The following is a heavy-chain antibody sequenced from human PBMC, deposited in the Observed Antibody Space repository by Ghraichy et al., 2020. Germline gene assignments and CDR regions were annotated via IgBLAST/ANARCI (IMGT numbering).Heavy chain of an antibody. CDR2: IYFGGST. CDR3: ASGNPATTIFGVIRELGDYGMDV. J-gene: IGHJ6*02. CDR1: GASISSSSYY. D-gene: IGHD3-3*01. Sequence: SETLSLTCTVSGASISSSSYYWGWIRQPPGKGLEWIGSIYFGGSTYYKSSLKSRVTISVDTSKNQFSLKLRSVTATDTALYHCASGNPATTIFGVIRELGDYGMDVWGQGTTVTVSS. V-gene: IGHV4-39*01.